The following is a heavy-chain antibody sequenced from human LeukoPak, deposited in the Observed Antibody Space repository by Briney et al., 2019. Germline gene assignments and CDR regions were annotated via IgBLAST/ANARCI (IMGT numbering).Heavy chain of an antibody. CDR3: ARRPLCSSTSCYTSWFDP. CDR2: IDPSDSYT. J-gene: IGHJ5*02. D-gene: IGHD2-2*02. V-gene: IGHV5-10-1*01. Sequence: GESLRISCKGSGYSFTSYWISWVRQMPGKGLEWMGRIDPSDSYTNYSPSFQGHVTISADKSISTAYLQWSSLKASDTAMYYCARRPLCSSTSCYTSWFDPWGQGTLVTVSS. CDR1: GYSFTSYW.